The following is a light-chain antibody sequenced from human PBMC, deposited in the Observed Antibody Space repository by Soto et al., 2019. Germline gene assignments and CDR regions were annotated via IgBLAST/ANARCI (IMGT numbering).Light chain of an antibody. CDR1: QSVSNNY. CDR3: QQRSNWPLT. V-gene: IGKV3-11*01. J-gene: IGKJ1*01. CDR2: GAS. Sequence: IVLTQSPGTLSLSPGERATLSCSVSQSVSNNYLAWYQQKPGQAPRLLIYGASNRATGIPARFSGSGSGTDFTLTISSLEPEDFAVYYCQQRSNWPLTFGQGTKVDIK.